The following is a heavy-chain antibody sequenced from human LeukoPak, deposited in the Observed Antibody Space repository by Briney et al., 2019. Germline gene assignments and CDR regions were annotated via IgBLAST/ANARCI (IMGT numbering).Heavy chain of an antibody. CDR3: ARDTDRTYYYDSSGYRVFDY. CDR1: GYTFTSYG. CDR2: ISAYNGNT. D-gene: IGHD3-22*01. Sequence: ASVKVSCKASGYTFTSYGISWVRQAPGQGLEWMGWISAYNGNTNYAQKLQGRVTMTTDTSTSTAYMELRSLRSDGTAVYYCARDTDRTYYYDSSGYRVFDYWGQGTLVTVSS. V-gene: IGHV1-18*01. J-gene: IGHJ4*02.